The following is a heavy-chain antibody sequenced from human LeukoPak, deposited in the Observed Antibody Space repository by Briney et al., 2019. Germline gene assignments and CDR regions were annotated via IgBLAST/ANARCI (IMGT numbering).Heavy chain of an antibody. D-gene: IGHD5-12*01. V-gene: IGHV1-69*13. CDR3: ASSGARWLHRGWGAFDI. CDR1: GGTFSSYA. J-gene: IGHJ3*02. CDR2: IIPIFGTA. Sequence: GASVKASCKASGGTFSSYAISWVRQAPGQGLEWMGGIIPIFGTANYAQKFQGRVTITADESTSTAYMELSSLRSEDTAVYYCASSGARWLHRGWGAFDIWGQGTMVTVSS.